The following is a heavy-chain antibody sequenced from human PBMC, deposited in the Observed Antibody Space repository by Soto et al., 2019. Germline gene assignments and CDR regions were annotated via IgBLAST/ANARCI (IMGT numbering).Heavy chain of an antibody. Sequence: QVHLVQSAAEVKKPGASVKVSCKASGYTFRSHGITWVRQAPGQGLEWLGWISAYNGNRNYADNLRGRVTLTTDTATTTAYMELRSLTSDDTAVYFCAREAVSADYVDYWGQGTLVTVSS. CDR1: GYTFRSHG. J-gene: IGHJ4*02. V-gene: IGHV1-18*01. CDR3: AREAVSADYVDY. CDR2: ISAYNGNR.